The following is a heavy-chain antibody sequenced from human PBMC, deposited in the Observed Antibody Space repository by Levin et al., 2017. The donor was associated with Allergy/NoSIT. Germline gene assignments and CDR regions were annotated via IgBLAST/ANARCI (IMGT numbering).Heavy chain of an antibody. CDR3: ARDRIMITFGGIPPERAFDI. CDR1: GYTFTSYG. V-gene: IGHV1-18*01. CDR2: ISAYNGNT. J-gene: IGHJ3*02. Sequence: PGASVKVSCKASGYTFTSYGISWVRQAPGQGLEWMGWISAYNGNTNYAQKLQGRVTMTTDTSTSTAYMELRSLRSDDTAVYYCARDRIMITFGGIPPERAFDIWGQGTMVTVSS. D-gene: IGHD3-16*01.